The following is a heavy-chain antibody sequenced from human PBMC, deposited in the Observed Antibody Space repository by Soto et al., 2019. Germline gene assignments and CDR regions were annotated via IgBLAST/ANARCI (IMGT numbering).Heavy chain of an antibody. CDR1: GGSISSGDYY. Sequence: SETLSLTCTVSGGSISSGDYYWSWIRQPPGKGLEGIGYVYYSGSTYYNPSLKSRVTISVDTSKNQFSRKLSSVTAADTAVYYCARVWYYYDSSGRSSAEYFQHWGQGTLVTVSS. D-gene: IGHD3-22*01. V-gene: IGHV4-30-4*01. CDR2: VYYSGST. J-gene: IGHJ1*01. CDR3: ARVWYYYDSSGRSSAEYFQH.